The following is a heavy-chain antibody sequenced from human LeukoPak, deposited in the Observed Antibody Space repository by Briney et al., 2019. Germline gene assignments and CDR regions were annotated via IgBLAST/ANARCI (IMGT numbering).Heavy chain of an antibody. Sequence: ASETLSLTCTVSGGSISSYYWSWIRQPPGKGLEWIGYIYYSGSTNYNPSLKSRVTISVDTSKNQFSLKLSSVTAADTAVYYCAAKSRAGTYYWGQGTLVTVSS. D-gene: IGHD6-19*01. V-gene: IGHV4-59*08. CDR1: GGSISSYY. J-gene: IGHJ4*02. CDR3: AAKSRAGTYY. CDR2: IYYSGST.